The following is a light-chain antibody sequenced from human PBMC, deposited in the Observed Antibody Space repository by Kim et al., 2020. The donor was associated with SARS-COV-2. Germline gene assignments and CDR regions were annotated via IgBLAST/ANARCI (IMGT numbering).Light chain of an antibody. V-gene: IGLV1-47*02. CDR1: SSNIGSNY. J-gene: IGLJ2*01. CDR3: AAWDDGLSGLL. Sequence: QSALSQPPSASGTPGQRVTISCSGGSSNIGSNYVYWYQHLPGTAPKLVIYGHNQRPSGVPDRFSGSTSGTSASLAIGGLRSEDEADYYCAAWDDGLSGLLFGGGTQLTVL. CDR2: GHN.